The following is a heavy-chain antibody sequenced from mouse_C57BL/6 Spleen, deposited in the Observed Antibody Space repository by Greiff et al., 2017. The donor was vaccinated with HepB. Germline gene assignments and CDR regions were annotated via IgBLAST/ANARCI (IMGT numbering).Heavy chain of an antibody. V-gene: IGHV1-82*01. Sequence: VQLKESGPELVKPGASVKISCKASGYAFSSSWMNWVKQRPGKGLEWIGRIYPGDGDTNYNGKFKGKATLTADKSSSTAYMQLSSLTSEDSAVYFCARGTVVARDWYFDVWGTGTTVTVSS. CDR3: ARGTVVARDWYFDV. D-gene: IGHD1-1*01. CDR1: GYAFSSSW. J-gene: IGHJ1*03. CDR2: IYPGDGDT.